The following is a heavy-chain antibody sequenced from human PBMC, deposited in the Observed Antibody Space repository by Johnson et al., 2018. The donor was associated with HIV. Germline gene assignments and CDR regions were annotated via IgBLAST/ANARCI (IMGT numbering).Heavy chain of an antibody. CDR3: ARDDILTGYYDAFDI. D-gene: IGHD3-9*01. CDR2: IKLDGSEK. CDR1: GFTFNTYW. V-gene: IGHV3-7*05. J-gene: IGHJ3*02. Sequence: VQLVESGGGLVQPGGSLRLSCAASGFTFNTYWMSWVRQAPGKGLEWVANIKLDGSEKYFVDSVRGRFAISRDNSKNTLYLQMNSLRAEDTAVYYCARDDILTGYYDAFDIWGQGTMVTVSS.